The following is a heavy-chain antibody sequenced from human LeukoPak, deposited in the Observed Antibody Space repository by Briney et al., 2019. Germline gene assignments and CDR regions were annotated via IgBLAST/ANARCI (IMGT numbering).Heavy chain of an antibody. D-gene: IGHD3-9*01. V-gene: IGHV3-43*01. CDR2: ISCDGGST. CDR1: GFTFDVYT. CDR3: TRVIRYFDWLFDRRIGNFDY. J-gene: IGHJ4*02. Sequence: GGSLRLSCAASGFTFDVYTMHWVCQAPGKGLEWVSLISCDGGSTYYADSVKGRFTISRDNSKNSLYLQMNSLKTEDTAVYYCTRVIRYFDWLFDRRIGNFDYWGQGTLVTVSS.